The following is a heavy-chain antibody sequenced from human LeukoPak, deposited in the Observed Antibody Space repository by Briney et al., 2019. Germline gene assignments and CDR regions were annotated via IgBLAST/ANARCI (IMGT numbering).Heavy chain of an antibody. D-gene: IGHD5-12*01. CDR3: ARPRRSGYSGYEFFDY. V-gene: IGHV4-39*01. J-gene: IGHJ4*02. CDR2: IYYSGST. CDR1: GGSISSSSYY. Sequence: SETLSLTCTVSGGSISSSSYYWGWIRQPPGTGLEWIGSIYYSGSTYYNPSLKSRVTISVDTSKNQFSLKLSSVTAADTAVYYCARPRRSGYSGYEFFDYWGQGTLVTVSS.